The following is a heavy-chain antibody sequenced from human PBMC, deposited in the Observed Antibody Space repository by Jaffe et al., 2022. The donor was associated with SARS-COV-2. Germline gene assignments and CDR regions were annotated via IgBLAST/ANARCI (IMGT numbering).Heavy chain of an antibody. CDR2: ISSNGGST. CDR3: ARDSSSWSLDYYYGMDV. D-gene: IGHD6-13*01. V-gene: IGHV3-64*01. Sequence: EVQLVESGGGLVQPGGSLRLSCAASGFTFSSYAMHWVRQAPGKGLEYVSAISSNGGSTYYANSVKGRFTISRDNSKNTLYLQMGSLRAEDMAVYYCARDSSSWSLDYYYGMDVWGQGTTVTVSS. J-gene: IGHJ6*02. CDR1: GFTFSSYA.